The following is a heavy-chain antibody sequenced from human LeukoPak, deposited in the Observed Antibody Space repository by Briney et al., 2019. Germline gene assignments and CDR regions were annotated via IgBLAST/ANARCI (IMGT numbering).Heavy chain of an antibody. CDR3: ARGGRGYSGYDLYFYYYYMDV. D-gene: IGHD5-12*01. J-gene: IGHJ6*03. CDR2: IIPIFGTA. V-gene: IGHV1-69*06. CDR1: GGTFSSYA. Sequence: SVKVSCKASGGTFSSYAISWVRQAPGQGLEWMGGIIPIFGTANYAQKFQGRVTITADKSTSTVYMELSSLRSEDTAVYYCARGGRGYSGYDLYFYYYYMDVWGKGTTVTVSS.